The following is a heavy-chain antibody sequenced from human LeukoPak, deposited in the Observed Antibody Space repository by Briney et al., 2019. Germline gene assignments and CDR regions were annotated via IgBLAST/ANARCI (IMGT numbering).Heavy chain of an antibody. D-gene: IGHD2-15*01. J-gene: IGHJ6*02. CDR1: GFTFSSYG. V-gene: IGHV3-33*06. CDR3: AKGHSRGSYYYGMDV. CDR2: IWYDGSNK. Sequence: GGSLRLSCAASGFTFSSYGMHWVRQAPGKGLEWVAVIWYDGSNKYYADSVKGRFTISRDNSKNTLFLQMNSLRAEDTAVYYCAKGHSRGSYYYGMDVWGQGTTVTVSS.